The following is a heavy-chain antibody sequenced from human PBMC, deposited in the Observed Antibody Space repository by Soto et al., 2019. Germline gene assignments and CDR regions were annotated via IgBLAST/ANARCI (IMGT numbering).Heavy chain of an antibody. V-gene: IGHV3-74*03. D-gene: IGHD2-21*01. CDR1: GLTFRSYW. CDR2: INTDGSVA. CDR3: VRDIQLWRLDS. J-gene: IGHJ4*02. Sequence: EVQLVESGGGLVQPGESLRLSCAASGLTFRSYWMHWVRQAPGKGLVWVSRINTDGSVAMYVDSVKGRFTISRDNAKNNLYLHMSSLRAEDTAVYYCVRDIQLWRLDSWVQGTLVTGSS.